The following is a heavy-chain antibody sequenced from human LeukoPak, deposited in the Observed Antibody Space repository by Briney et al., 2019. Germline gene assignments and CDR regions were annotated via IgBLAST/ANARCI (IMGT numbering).Heavy chain of an antibody. J-gene: IGHJ6*03. D-gene: IGHD3-22*01. CDR3: AEFRTDRNYYMDV. V-gene: IGHV4-61*02. CDR1: RGSISSGSYY. CDR2: IYTSGST. Sequence: PSQTLSLTCTVTRGSISSGSYYWSWIRQPAGKGPEWIGRIYTSGSTNYNPSLKSRVTISVDTSKNQFSLKLSSVTAADTAVYYCAEFRTDRNYYMDVWGKGTTVTVSS.